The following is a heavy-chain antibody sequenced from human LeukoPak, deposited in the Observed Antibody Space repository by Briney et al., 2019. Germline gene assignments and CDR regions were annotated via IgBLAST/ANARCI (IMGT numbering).Heavy chain of an antibody. Sequence: KPSETLSLTCAVYGGSFSDYYWSWIRQPPGKGLEWIGEINHSGSTNYNPSLKSRVTISVDTSKNQFSLKLSSVTAADTAVYYCARAYYCTNGVCYTHYYYGMDVRGQGTTVTVSS. CDR2: INHSGST. V-gene: IGHV4-34*01. CDR3: ARAYYCTNGVCYTHYYYGMDV. D-gene: IGHD2-8*01. J-gene: IGHJ6*02. CDR1: GGSFSDYY.